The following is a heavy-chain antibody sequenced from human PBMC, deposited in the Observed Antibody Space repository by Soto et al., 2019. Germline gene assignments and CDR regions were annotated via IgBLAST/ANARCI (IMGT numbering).Heavy chain of an antibody. V-gene: IGHV1-58*01. D-gene: IGHD2-15*01. CDR1: GFTFTNSA. CDR3: ARDVVVVAATPTSSPNYGMDV. J-gene: IGHJ6*02. CDR2: IVVGSGNT. Sequence: GASVKVSCKASGFTFTNSAVQWVRQARGQRLEWIGWIVVGSGNTNYAQKFQGRVTMTRDTSTSTDYMELSSLRSEDTAVYYCARDVVVVAATPTSSPNYGMDVWGQGTTVTVSS.